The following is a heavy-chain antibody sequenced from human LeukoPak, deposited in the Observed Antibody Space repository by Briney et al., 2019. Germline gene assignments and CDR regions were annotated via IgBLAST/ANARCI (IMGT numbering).Heavy chain of an antibody. D-gene: IGHD2-15*01. CDR3: AKDWRRIVGVGPITRHGNYMDV. CDR2: IRYDGCNN. Sequence: GGSLRLSCAASGFIFSRYGMHWGRQATGQGLGGVAFIRYDGCNNYFADSLQGRFTISRDNSKNTLYLQMNSLRAEDTAVYYCAKDWRRIVGVGPITRHGNYMDVWGKGTTVTISS. CDR1: GFIFSRYG. J-gene: IGHJ6*03. V-gene: IGHV3-30*02.